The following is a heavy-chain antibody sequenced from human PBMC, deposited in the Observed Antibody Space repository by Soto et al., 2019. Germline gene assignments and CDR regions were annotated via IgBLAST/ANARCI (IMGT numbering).Heavy chain of an antibody. J-gene: IGHJ5*02. V-gene: IGHV1-18*01. CDR1: GYTFSSYG. CDR2: IRAYNGNT. Sequence: QVQLVQSGAEVKKPGASVKVSCKASGYTFSSYGISWVRQAPGQGLEWMGWIRAYNGNTNYAQKLQGRVTMTTDTSPRTAYLELGSLRSGDTAVYYCARDRPPFDPWGQGTLVTVSS. CDR3: ARDRPPFDP.